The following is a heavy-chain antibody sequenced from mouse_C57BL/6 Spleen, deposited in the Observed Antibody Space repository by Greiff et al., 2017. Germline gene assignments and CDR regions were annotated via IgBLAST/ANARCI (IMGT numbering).Heavy chain of an antibody. CDR2: INPSTGGT. CDR3: AREDYYDYERVWFAY. D-gene: IGHD2-4*01. CDR1: GYSFTGYY. V-gene: IGHV1-42*01. J-gene: IGHJ3*01. Sequence: EVQLQQSGPELVKPGASVKISCKASGYSFTGYYMNWVKQSPEKSLEWIGEINPSTGGTTYNQKFKAKATLTVDKSSSTAYMQLKSLTSEDSAVYYCAREDYYDYERVWFAYWGQGTLVTVSA.